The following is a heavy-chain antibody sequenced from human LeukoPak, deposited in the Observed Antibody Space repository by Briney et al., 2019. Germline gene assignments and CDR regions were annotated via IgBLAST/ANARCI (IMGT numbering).Heavy chain of an antibody. CDR2: INHSGST. J-gene: IGHJ4*02. D-gene: IGHD3-10*01. CDR1: GGSFSGYY. CDR3: AREAYYYGSGSSRLFDY. Sequence: SETLSLTCAVYGGSFSGYYWSWIRQPPGKGLEWIGEINHSGSTNYNPSLKSRVTISVDTPKNQFSLKLSSVTAADTAVYYCAREAYYYGSGSSRLFDYWGQGTLVTVSS. V-gene: IGHV4-34*01.